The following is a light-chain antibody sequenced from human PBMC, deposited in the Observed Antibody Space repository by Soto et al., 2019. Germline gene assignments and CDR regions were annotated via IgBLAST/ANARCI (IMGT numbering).Light chain of an antibody. V-gene: IGLV2-11*01. Sequence: QSVLTQPRSVSGSPGQLVTISCTGTSSDVGGYNYVSWYQQHPGKAPKLMIYDVSKRPSGVPDRFSGSKSGNTASLPISGLQAEDEADYYCCSYAGSYTWVFGGGTKLTVL. J-gene: IGLJ3*02. CDR1: SSDVGGYNY. CDR2: DVS. CDR3: CSYAGSYTWV.